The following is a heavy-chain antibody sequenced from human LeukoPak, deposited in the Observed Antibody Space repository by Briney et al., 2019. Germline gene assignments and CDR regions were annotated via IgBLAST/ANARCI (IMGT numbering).Heavy chain of an antibody. CDR3: ARSGYSSGWLFDY. CDR1: GGSISSYY. CDR2: IYHSGST. Sequence: SETLSLTCTVSGGSISSYYWGWIRQPPGKGLEWIGSIYHSGSTYYNPSLKSRVTISVDTSKNQFSLKLSSVTAADTAVYYCARSGYSSGWLFDYWGQGTLVTVSS. V-gene: IGHV4-38-2*02. J-gene: IGHJ4*02. D-gene: IGHD6-19*01.